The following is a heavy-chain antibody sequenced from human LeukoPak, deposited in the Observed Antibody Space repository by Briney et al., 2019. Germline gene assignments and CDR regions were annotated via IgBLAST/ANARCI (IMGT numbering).Heavy chain of an antibody. Sequence: SETLSLTCTVSGGSVSSGSYYWSWIRQPPGKGLEWIVYIYYSGSTNYNPSLKSRVTISVDTSKNQFSLKLSSVTAADTAVYYCARDLVVVVAATGGSYNWFDPWGQGTLVTVSS. J-gene: IGHJ5*02. CDR3: ARDLVVVVAATGGSYNWFDP. CDR2: IYYSGST. D-gene: IGHD2-15*01. CDR1: GGSVSSGSYY. V-gene: IGHV4-61*01.